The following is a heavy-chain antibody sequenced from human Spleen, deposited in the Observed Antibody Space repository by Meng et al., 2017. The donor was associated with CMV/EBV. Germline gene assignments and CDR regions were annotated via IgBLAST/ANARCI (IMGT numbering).Heavy chain of an antibody. D-gene: IGHD2-15*01. V-gene: IGHV1-2*02. Sequence: ASVKVSCKASGYSFADYNIRWFRQAPGQGLEWMGWINPNSGGTNYARNFQDRVTLTRDTSINTAYMVLSRLTSGDTAVYYCARHLEEYRFGLAAQQNYFDPWAPEALVTVSS. CDR2: INPNSGGT. CDR1: GYSFADYN. J-gene: IGHJ5*02. CDR3: ARHLEEYRFGLAAQQNYFDP.